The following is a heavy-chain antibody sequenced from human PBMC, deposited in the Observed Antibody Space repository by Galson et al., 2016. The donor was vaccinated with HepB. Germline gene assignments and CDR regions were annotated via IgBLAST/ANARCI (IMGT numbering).Heavy chain of an antibody. V-gene: IGHV4-61*02. CDR2: IYNSGST. CDR3: ARDTGGFCSGGSCYNYYYYMDV. Sequence: TLSLTCTVSGGSISSGSYYWSWIRQPAGKGLEWIGRIYNSGSTNYNPSLKSRVTISVDTSKNQFSLKLSSGTAADTAVYYCARDTGGFCSGGSCYNYYYYMDVWGKGTTVTVSS. D-gene: IGHD2-15*01. CDR1: GGSISSGSYY. J-gene: IGHJ6*03.